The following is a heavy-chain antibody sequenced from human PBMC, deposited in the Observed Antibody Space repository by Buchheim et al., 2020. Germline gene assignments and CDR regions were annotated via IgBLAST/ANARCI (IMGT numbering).Heavy chain of an antibody. CDR1: GFTFSDYY. V-gene: IGHV3-11*04. CDR3: ARDTLDCSGGSCYSDFDY. D-gene: IGHD2-15*01. Sequence: QVHLVESGGGLVKPGGSLRLSCAASGFTFSDYYMSWIRQAPGKGLEWVSYISGGTDSIYYADSVKGRFTISRDNAKNSLYLQMNSLRDEDTAVYYCARDTLDCSGGSCYSDFDYWGQGTL. CDR2: ISGGTDSI. J-gene: IGHJ4*02.